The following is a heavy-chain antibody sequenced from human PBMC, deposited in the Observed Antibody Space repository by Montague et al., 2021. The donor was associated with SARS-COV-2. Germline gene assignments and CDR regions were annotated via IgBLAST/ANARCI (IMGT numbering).Heavy chain of an antibody. D-gene: IGHD6-13*01. CDR1: GGSISSSSHY. CDR2: IYYSGST. CDR3: ARVGLQPLVRLSGMDV. J-gene: IGHJ6*02. Sequence: SETLSLTCTVSGGSISSSSHYWGWIRQLPGKGLEWIGSIYYSGSTYYNPSLKSRVTISVDTSKNQFSLKLSSVTAADTAVYYCARVGLQPLVRLSGMDVWGLGTTVTVSS. V-gene: IGHV4-39*07.